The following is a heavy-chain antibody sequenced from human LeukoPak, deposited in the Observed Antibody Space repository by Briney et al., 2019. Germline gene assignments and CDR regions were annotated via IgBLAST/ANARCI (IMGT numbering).Heavy chain of an antibody. V-gene: IGHV1-69*01. Sequence: ASVKVSCKASGGTFSSYAISWVRQAPGQGLEWMGGIIPIFGTANYAQKFQGRVTITADESTSTAYMELSSLRSEDTAVYYCARGRVVAAPDHPDYWGQGTLVTVSS. J-gene: IGHJ4*02. CDR1: GGTFSSYA. CDR2: IIPIFGTA. CDR3: ARGRVVAAPDHPDY. D-gene: IGHD2-15*01.